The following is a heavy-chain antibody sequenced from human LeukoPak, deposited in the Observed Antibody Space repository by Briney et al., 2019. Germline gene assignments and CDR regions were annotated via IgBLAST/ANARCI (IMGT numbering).Heavy chain of an antibody. J-gene: IGHJ4*02. CDR1: GYSFTSYW. CDR3: ARESANSGSYSGFDY. V-gene: IGHV5-51*01. Sequence: GESLKISCMGSGYSFTSYWIGWVRQMPGKGLEWMGIIYPGDSDTRYSPSFQGQVTISADKSISTAYLQWSSLKASDTAMYYCARESANSGSYSGFDYWGQGTLVTVSS. CDR2: IYPGDSDT. D-gene: IGHD1-26*01.